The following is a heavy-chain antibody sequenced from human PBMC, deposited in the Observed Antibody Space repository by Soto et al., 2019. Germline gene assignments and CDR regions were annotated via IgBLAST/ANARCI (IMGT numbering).Heavy chain of an antibody. CDR3: ATQMPTVTQYYFDY. Sequence: QVQLVQSGAEVRKTGDSVKVSCKVSGYTLTELSMHWVRQAPGKGLGWMGGFDPEDGETIYAQKFQGRVTMTEDTSTDTAYMELSSLRSEDTAVYYCATQMPTVTQYYFDYWGQGTLVTVSS. CDR2: FDPEDGET. V-gene: IGHV1-24*01. J-gene: IGHJ4*02. CDR1: GYTLTELS. D-gene: IGHD4-17*01.